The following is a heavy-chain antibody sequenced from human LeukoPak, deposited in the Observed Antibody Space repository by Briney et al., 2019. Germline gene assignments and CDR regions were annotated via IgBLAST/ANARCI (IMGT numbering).Heavy chain of an antibody. CDR3: ARIGVLLWFGELLTPDWYFDL. D-gene: IGHD3-10*01. Sequence: SQTLSLTCAVSGGSISSSNWWSWVRQPPGKGLEWIGEIYHSGSTNYNPSLKSRVTISVDTSKNQFSLKLSSVTAADTAVYYCARIGVLLWFGELLTPDWYFDLWGRGTLVTVSS. CDR1: GGSISSSNW. V-gene: IGHV4-4*02. CDR2: IYHSGST. J-gene: IGHJ2*01.